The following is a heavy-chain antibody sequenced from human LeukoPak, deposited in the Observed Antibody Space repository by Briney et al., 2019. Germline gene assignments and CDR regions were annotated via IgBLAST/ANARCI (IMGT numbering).Heavy chain of an antibody. D-gene: IGHD4-23*01. Sequence: PGGSLRLSCAASGFTFSGYKMNWVRQAPGKGLEWVSYISGGSSTKYYADSVKGRFTISRDNSKNTLYLQMNSLRAEDTAVYYCANLLRWEPYWGQGTLVTVSS. CDR1: GFTFSGYK. V-gene: IGHV3-48*01. J-gene: IGHJ4*02. CDR3: ANLLRWEPY. CDR2: ISGGSSTK.